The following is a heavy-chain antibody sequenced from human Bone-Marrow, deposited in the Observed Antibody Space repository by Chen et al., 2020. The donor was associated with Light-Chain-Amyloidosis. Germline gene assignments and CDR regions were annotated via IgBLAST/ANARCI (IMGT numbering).Heavy chain of an antibody. V-gene: IGHV3-30*04. Sequence: QVHLVESGGGVVQPGVSLRLSCAASGFNFIGYALHWVRQAPGKGLEWVAFISYDGNNKFYADSVKGRFTVSRDNTKNTLHLQMNSLGAEDTAVYYCARDPRSSGYYGYFDFWGQGTLVTVSS. J-gene: IGHJ4*02. D-gene: IGHD3-22*01. CDR3: ARDPRSSGYYGYFDF. CDR1: GFNFIGYA. CDR2: ISYDGNNK.